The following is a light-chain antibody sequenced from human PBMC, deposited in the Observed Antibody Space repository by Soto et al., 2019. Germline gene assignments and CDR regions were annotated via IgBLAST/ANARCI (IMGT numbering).Light chain of an antibody. Sequence: DIVLTQSPGTLSLSPGERATLSCRASQTVSSTYLAWYQHKPGQAPRLLIYGASSRATDIPDRFSGSGSGTDFTLTIARLEPEDFAVYYCQQFDNSPWTFGQGTKVDIK. CDR2: GAS. V-gene: IGKV3-20*01. CDR1: QTVSSTY. J-gene: IGKJ1*01. CDR3: QQFDNSPWT.